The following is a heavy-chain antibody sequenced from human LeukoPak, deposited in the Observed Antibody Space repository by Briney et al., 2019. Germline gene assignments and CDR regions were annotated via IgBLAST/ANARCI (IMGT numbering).Heavy chain of an antibody. CDR2: ISSSSSTI. D-gene: IGHD3-22*01. V-gene: IGHV3-11*04. J-gene: IGHJ4*02. Sequence: PGGSLRLSCAASGFTFSDCYMSWIRQAPGKGLEWVSYISSSSSTIYYADSVKGRFTISRDNAKNSLYLQMDSLTDEDTAVYYCARSSGHAFPDYWGQGTLVTVSS. CDR1: GFTFSDCY. CDR3: ARSSGHAFPDY.